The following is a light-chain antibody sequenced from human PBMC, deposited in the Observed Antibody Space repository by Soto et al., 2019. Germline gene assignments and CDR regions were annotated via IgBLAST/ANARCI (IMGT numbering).Light chain of an antibody. Sequence: EILLTQSPATLSVSPGERATLSCKSSQSVNRNLGWYQQKPGQAPRLLIFAASTRAPGIPARFGGSGSGTEFTLTISRLQSEDFAVYYCQQYNSWTSITFGQGTRLEVK. CDR2: AAS. J-gene: IGKJ5*01. CDR1: QSVNRN. V-gene: IGKV3-15*01. CDR3: QQYNSWTSIT.